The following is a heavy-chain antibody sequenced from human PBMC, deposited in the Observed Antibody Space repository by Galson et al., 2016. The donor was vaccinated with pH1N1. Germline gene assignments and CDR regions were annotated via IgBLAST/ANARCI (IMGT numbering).Heavy chain of an antibody. CDR1: GFTFSSYF. V-gene: IGHV3-23*01. J-gene: IGHJ3*02. Sequence: SLRLSCAASGFTFSSYFMTWVRQAPGKGLEWVSTISGSGISTYYADSVKGRFTFSRDSSKNTLYLQMNSLRAEDTAIYYCAKDRITMIVGAGAFDIWGQGTTVIVSS. CDR2: ISGSGIST. D-gene: IGHD3-22*01. CDR3: AKDRITMIVGAGAFDI.